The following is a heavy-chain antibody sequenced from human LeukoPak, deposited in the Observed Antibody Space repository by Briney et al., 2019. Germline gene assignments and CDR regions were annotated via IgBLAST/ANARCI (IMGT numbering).Heavy chain of an antibody. Sequence: GGSLRLSCVASGFTFSNYLMNWVRQAPGKGLEWVSGISHSGSSIYYADSVKGRFTISRDNSKNILYLQMDRLRVEDTAVYYCAMALDYWGQGTLVTVSS. CDR2: ISHSGSSI. V-gene: IGHV3-23*01. J-gene: IGHJ4*02. CDR3: AMALDY. CDR1: GFTFSNYL.